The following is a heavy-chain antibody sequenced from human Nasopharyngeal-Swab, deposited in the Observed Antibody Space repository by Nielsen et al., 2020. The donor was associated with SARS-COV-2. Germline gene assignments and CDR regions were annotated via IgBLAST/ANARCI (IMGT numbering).Heavy chain of an antibody. D-gene: IGHD3-10*01. CDR2: IKQDGSEK. J-gene: IGHJ5*02. V-gene: IGHV3-7*04. Sequence: VRQMPGKGLEWAANIKQDGSEKYYVDSVKGRFTISRDNAKNSLYLQMNSLRAEDTAVYYCARDLGITMVRGVTRDNWFDPWGQGTLVTVSS. CDR3: ARDLGITMVRGVTRDNWFDP.